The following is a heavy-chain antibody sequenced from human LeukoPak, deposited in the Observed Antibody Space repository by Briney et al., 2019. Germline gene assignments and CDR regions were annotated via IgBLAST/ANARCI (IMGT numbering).Heavy chain of an antibody. D-gene: IGHD6-19*01. V-gene: IGHV3-23*01. Sequence: QPGASLRLSCAAPGFSLSTYGVSWVRQPPGKGLEWVSGITGTGGSTYYADSVKGRFTVSRDTSKNTLYLQMNSLRAEDTAIYYCAKDHGTAVAGFYYWGQGTLVTVSS. CDR3: AKDHGTAVAGFYY. CDR1: GFSLSTYG. J-gene: IGHJ4*02. CDR2: ITGTGGST.